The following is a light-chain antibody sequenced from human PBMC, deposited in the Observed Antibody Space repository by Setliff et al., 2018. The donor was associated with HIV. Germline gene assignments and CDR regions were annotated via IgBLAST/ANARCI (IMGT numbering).Light chain of an antibody. CDR1: SSDIGAYNY. V-gene: IGLV2-14*03. Sequence: HSVLTQPASVSGSPGQSITISCTGTSSDIGAYNYVSWYQQYPGKAPKLVIYDVTIRPSGVSNRFSGSKSGNTASLTISGLQAEDEGDYYCYSYTAGTSYVFGGGTKVTVL. J-gene: IGLJ1*01. CDR2: DVT. CDR3: YSYTAGTSYV.